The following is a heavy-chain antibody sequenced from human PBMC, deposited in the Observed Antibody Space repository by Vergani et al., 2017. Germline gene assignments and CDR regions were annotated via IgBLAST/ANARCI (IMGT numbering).Heavy chain of an antibody. V-gene: IGHV4-38-2*01. CDR2: IYHTGSA. CDR3: VRTVALWFGETKDGGWFDP. D-gene: IGHD3-10*01. CDR1: GYSITSGYY. Sequence: QVQLLESGPGLLKPSETLSLTCSVSGYSITSGYYWGWIRQPPGRGRVWVGSIYHTGSAYYNPALKSRVTVSVDTSMNQVSLKLNSVTAADTAVYYCVRTVALWFGETKDGGWFDPWGQGTLVTVTS. J-gene: IGHJ5*02.